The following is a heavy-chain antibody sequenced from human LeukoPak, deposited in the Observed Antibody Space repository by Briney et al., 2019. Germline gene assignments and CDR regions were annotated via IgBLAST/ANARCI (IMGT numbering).Heavy chain of an antibody. CDR1: GFTFSTYA. Sequence: AGGSLRLSCAASGFTFSTYAMAWVRQAPGKGLEWVSLIVASSGSTFYADSVKGRFTISRDSSKNTLYLQMNSLRAEDMAVHYCAKGAYDYIEMGYFDYWGQGTLVTVSS. CDR3: AKGAYDYIEMGYFDY. D-gene: IGHD5-12*01. V-gene: IGHV3-23*01. J-gene: IGHJ4*02. CDR2: IVASSGST.